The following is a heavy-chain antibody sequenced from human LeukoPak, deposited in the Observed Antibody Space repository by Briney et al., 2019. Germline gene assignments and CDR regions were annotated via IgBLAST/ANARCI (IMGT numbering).Heavy chain of an antibody. CDR1: GYTFTSYG. CDR2: ISAYNGNT. D-gene: IGHD3-10*01. Sequence: ASVKVSCKASGYTFTSYGISWVRQAPGQGLEWMGWISAYNGNTNYAQKLQGRVTMTTDTSTSTAYMELRSLRSDDTAVYYCARDRLRFGKTQTSFDYWGQGTLVTVSS. CDR3: ARDRLRFGKTQTSFDY. J-gene: IGHJ4*02. V-gene: IGHV1-18*01.